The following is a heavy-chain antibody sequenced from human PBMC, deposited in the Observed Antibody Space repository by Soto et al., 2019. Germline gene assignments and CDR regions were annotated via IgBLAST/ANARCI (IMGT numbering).Heavy chain of an antibody. CDR3: AKDGVAYLFTPRNYYYYYMDV. D-gene: IGHD3-3*01. CDR2: ISYDGSNK. CDR1: GFTFSSYG. V-gene: IGHV3-30*18. Sequence: QVQLVESGGGVVQPGRSLRLSCAASGFTFSSYGMHWVRQAPGKGLEWVAVISYDGSNKYYADSVKGRFTISRDNSKNTLYLQMNSLRAEDTAVYYCAKDGVAYLFTPRNYYYYYMDVWGKGTPVTVSS. J-gene: IGHJ6*03.